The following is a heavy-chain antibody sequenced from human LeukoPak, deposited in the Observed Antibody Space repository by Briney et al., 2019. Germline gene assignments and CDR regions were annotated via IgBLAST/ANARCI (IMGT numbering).Heavy chain of an antibody. D-gene: IGHD3-22*01. V-gene: IGHV3-15*01. CDR1: GFNFSKAW. CDR3: TTGTYDSSGPRDY. CDR2: IKSKSDGETT. Sequence: GGSLRLSCAVSGFNFSKAWMSWVRQSPGKGLEWVGRIKSKSDGETTNHAAPVKGRFIISRDDSRNMLYLQMNSLRIEDTGLYYCTTGTYDSSGPRDYWGQGTLVTVSS. J-gene: IGHJ4*02.